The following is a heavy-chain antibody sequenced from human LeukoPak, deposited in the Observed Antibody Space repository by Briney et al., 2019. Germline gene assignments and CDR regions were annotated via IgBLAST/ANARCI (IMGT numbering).Heavy chain of an antibody. CDR3: ARVRVRGVMVYYYGMDV. CDR2: IWYDGSNK. CDR1: GFTFSSYG. D-gene: IGHD3-10*01. J-gene: IGHJ6*04. Sequence: GRSLRLSCAASGFTFSSYGMHWVRQAPGKGLEWVAIIWYDGSNKYCADSVKGRFTISRDNSKNTLYLQMNSLRAEDTAVYYCARVRVRGVMVYYYGMDVWGKGTTVTVSS. V-gene: IGHV3-33*01.